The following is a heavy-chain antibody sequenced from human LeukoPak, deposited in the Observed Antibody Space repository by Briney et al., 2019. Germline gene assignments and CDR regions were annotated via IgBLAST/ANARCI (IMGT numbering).Heavy chain of an antibody. J-gene: IGHJ5*02. Sequence: GGSLRLSCAASGFTFSDFGMHWVRQAPGKGLEWVSSISSSSSYIYYADSVKGRFTISRDNAKNSLYLQMNSLRAEDTAVYYCARGAEWFDPWGQGTLVTVSS. CDR1: GFTFSDFG. CDR2: ISSSSSYI. CDR3: ARGAEWFDP. V-gene: IGHV3-21*01.